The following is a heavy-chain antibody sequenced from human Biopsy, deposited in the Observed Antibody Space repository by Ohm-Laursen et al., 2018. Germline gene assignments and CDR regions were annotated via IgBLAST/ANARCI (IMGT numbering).Heavy chain of an antibody. V-gene: IGHV4-59*11. CDR3: ARGSNDFGGLYFHR. CDR2: ISYTGYT. Sequence: TLSLTCTVSGGSFTGHYWSWIRQPPGKGLEWIGHISYTGYTSYNASLKSRVTISVDTSRNHFSLRLSSLTAADPAVYYCARGSNDFGGLYFHRWGQGTLLTVSS. CDR1: GGSFTGHY. D-gene: IGHD4-23*01. J-gene: IGHJ4*02.